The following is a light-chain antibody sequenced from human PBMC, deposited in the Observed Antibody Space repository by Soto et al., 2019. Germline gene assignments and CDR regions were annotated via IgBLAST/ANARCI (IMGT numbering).Light chain of an antibody. J-gene: IGLJ1*01. V-gene: IGLV1-44*01. CDR1: NSNIGINT. Sequence: QSVLTQPPSASGTPGQRVTISCSGGNSNIGINTVNWYQQLPGTAPKVLIYTDNERPSGVPDRFSGSKSGTSASLAINGLQSGDEADYYCGAWDESLNGYVFGTGTKVTVL. CDR3: GAWDESLNGYV. CDR2: TDN.